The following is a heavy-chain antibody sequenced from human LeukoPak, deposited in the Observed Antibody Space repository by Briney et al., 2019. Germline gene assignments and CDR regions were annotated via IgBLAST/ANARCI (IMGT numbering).Heavy chain of an antibody. CDR1: GDSIISNIYW. CDR3: ARRRHNFDYYDV. D-gene: IGHD1-20*01. Sequence: SDTLSLTCTVSGDSIISNIYWWDWVPLPPGKGLEWIGATFYTGRTFYSPSLKSRVTISVDTSKNQFSLDLSSATAADTAVYYCARRRHNFDYYDVWGQGTRVTVSS. V-gene: IGHV4-39*01. CDR2: TFYTGRT. J-gene: IGHJ3*01.